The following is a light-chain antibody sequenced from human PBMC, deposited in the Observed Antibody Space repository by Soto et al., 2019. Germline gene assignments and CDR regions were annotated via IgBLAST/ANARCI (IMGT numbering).Light chain of an antibody. J-gene: IGKJ4*01. CDR2: DAS. CDR3: QQYGTSLLT. CDR1: ERIGSW. V-gene: IGKV3D-20*01. Sequence: TQTPSSVSASVGDRVTITCRASERIGSWLAWYQQKPGLAPRLLIYDASSRATGVPDRFSGSGSGTDFTLTVSRLEPEDFAVYYCQQYGTSLLTFGGGTKVEIK.